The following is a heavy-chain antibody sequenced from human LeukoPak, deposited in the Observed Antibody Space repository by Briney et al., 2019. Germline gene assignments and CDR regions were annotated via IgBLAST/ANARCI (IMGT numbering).Heavy chain of an antibody. D-gene: IGHD3-3*01. CDR2: IYTSGST. CDR1: GGSISSYY. V-gene: IGHV4-4*09. J-gene: IGHJ3*02. Sequence: SETLSLTCTVSGGSISSYYWSWIRQPPGKGLEWIGYIYTSGSTNYNPSLKSRVTISVDTSKNQFSLKLSSVTAADTVVYYCARLLHYDFWSGYFPHAAFDIWGQGTMVTVSS. CDR3: ARLLHYDFWSGYFPHAAFDI.